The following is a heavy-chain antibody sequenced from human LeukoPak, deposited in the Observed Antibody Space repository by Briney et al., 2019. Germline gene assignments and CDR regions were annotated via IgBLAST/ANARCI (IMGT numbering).Heavy chain of an antibody. D-gene: IGHD6-19*01. CDR3: ASILVAGTGGFDY. CDR2: IIPIFGTA. V-gene: IGHV1-69*05. Sequence: ASVKVSCKASGGTFSSYAISWVRQAPGQGLEWMGGIIPIFGTANYAQKFQGRVTITTDESTSTAYMELSSLRSEDTAVYYCASILVAGTGGFDYWGQGTLVTVSS. J-gene: IGHJ4*02. CDR1: GGTFSSYA.